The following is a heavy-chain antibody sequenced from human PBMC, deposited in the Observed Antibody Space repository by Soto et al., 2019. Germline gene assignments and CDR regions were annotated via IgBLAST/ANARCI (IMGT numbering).Heavy chain of an antibody. CDR2: INTDGSVA. J-gene: IGHJ4*02. CDR3: AGAPGWLIEN. V-gene: IGHV3-74*03. D-gene: IGHD5-12*01. Sequence: PGGSLRLSCAASGLTFRSYWMHWVRQAPGKGLVWVSRINTDGSVAMYVDSVKGRFTISRDNAKNTLYLHMNSLRAVDTAVYFCAGAPGWLIENWGQGTLVTVSS. CDR1: GLTFRSYW.